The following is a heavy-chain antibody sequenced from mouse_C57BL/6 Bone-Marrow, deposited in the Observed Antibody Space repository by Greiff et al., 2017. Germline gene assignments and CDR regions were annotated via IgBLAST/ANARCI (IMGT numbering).Heavy chain of an antibody. CDR2: IWSDGST. CDR3: ARHDIYYYGSSYDYYAMDY. J-gene: IGHJ4*01. CDR1: GFSLTSYG. D-gene: IGHD1-1*01. V-gene: IGHV2-6-1*01. Sequence: VQLVESGPGLVAPSQSLSITCTVSGFSLTSYGVHWVRQPPGKGLEWLVVIWSDGSTTYNSALKSRLSISKDNSKSQVFLKMNSLQTDDTAMYYCARHDIYYYGSSYDYYAMDYWGQGTSVTVSS.